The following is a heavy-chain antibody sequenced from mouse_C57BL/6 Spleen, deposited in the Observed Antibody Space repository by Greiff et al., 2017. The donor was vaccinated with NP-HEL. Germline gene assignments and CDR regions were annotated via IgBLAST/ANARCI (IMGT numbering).Heavy chain of an antibody. CDR3: ARGGYYHEYWDFGV. V-gene: IGHV1-7*01. D-gene: IGHD1-1*01. CDR1: GYTFTSYW. Sequence: QVQLQQPGAELVKPGASVKLSCKASGYTFTSYWMTWVKQRPGQGLEWIGDINPSSGYTKYNQKFKGKATLTVDTSSSTAYMQLSSLTSEDSAVYCCARGGYYHEYWDFGVWGTGTTVTVSS. CDR2: INPSSGYT. J-gene: IGHJ1*03.